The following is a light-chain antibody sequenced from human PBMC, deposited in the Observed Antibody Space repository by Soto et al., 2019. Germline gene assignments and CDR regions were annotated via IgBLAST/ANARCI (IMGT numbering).Light chain of an antibody. CDR2: AES. Sequence: DIQMTQSPSSQSASVGDRVTITCRASQDIGSYLAWYQQKPGKVPRLLIYAESTLPSGVPSRFSGSGSGTDFTLTISSLQPEDVATYCCRKYKSAPPRTFGQGTKVDIK. CDR1: QDIGSY. J-gene: IGKJ1*01. V-gene: IGKV1-27*01. CDR3: RKYKSAPPRT.